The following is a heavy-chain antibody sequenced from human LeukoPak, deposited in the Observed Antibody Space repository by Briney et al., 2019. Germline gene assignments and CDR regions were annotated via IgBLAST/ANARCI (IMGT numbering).Heavy chain of an antibody. J-gene: IGHJ5*02. CDR2: IYTSGST. D-gene: IGHD6-13*01. CDR1: GGSISSGSYY. V-gene: IGHV4-61*02. Sequence: PSETLSLTCTVSGGSISSGSYYWSWIRQPAGKGLEWIGRIYTSGSTNYNPSLKSRVTISVDTSKNQFSLKLSSVTAADTAVYYCARSPTAAGWAGWFDPWGQGTLVTVSS. CDR3: ARSPTAAGWAGWFDP.